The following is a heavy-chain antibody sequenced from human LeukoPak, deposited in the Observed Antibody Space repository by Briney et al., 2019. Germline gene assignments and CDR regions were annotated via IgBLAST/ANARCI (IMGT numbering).Heavy chain of an antibody. D-gene: IGHD6-13*01. CDR1: GFTFSSYS. J-gene: IGHJ4*02. Sequence: GGSLRLSCAASGFTFSSYSMNWVRQAPGKGLEWVSSISSSSSYIYYADSVKGRFTISRDNAKNSLYLQMNSLRAEDTAVYYCARDERAAAGDFDYWGQGTLVTVSS. V-gene: IGHV3-21*01. CDR3: ARDERAAAGDFDY. CDR2: ISSSSSYI.